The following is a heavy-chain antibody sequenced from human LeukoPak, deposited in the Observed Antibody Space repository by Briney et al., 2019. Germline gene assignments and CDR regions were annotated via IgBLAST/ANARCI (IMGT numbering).Heavy chain of an antibody. V-gene: IGHV4-34*01. J-gene: IGHJ6*03. D-gene: IGHD3-3*01. Sequence: GSLRLSCAASGFTFSSYWMSWVRQAPGKGLEWIGEINHSGSTNYNPSLKSRVTISVDTSKNQFSLKLSSVTAADTAVYYCARGLDYDFWSGYPYYYYYYMDVWGKGTTVTASS. CDR3: ARGLDYDFWSGYPYYYYYYMDV. CDR1: GFTFSSYW. CDR2: INHSGST.